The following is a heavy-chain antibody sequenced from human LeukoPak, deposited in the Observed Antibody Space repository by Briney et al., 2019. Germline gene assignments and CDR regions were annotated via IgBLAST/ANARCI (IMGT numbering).Heavy chain of an antibody. Sequence: SVKVSCKASGYTFTGYYIHWVRQAPGQGLEWMGGIIPIFGTANYAQKFQGRVTITADKSTSTAYMELSSLRSEDTAVYYCAREKSYYDSSGYPTSFDYWGQGTLVTVSS. CDR2: IIPIFGTA. J-gene: IGHJ4*02. V-gene: IGHV1-69*06. CDR1: GYTFTGYY. D-gene: IGHD3-22*01. CDR3: AREKSYYDSSGYPTSFDY.